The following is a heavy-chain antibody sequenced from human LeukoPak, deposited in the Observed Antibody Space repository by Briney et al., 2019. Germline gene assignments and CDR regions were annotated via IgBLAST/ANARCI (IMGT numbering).Heavy chain of an antibody. CDR3: ARVTAMVRGVIIPADY. CDR2: ISAYNGNT. D-gene: IGHD3-10*01. J-gene: IGHJ4*02. Sequence: ASVKVSCKASGYTFTSYGISRVRQAPGQGLEWMGWISAYNGNTNYAQKLQGRVTMTTDTSTSTAYMELRSLRSDDTAVYYCARVTAMVRGVIIPADYWGQGTLVTVSS. V-gene: IGHV1-18*01. CDR1: GYTFTSYG.